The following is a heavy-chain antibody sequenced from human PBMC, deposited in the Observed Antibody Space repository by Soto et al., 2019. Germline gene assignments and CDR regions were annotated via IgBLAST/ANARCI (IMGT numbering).Heavy chain of an antibody. Sequence: SETLSLTCAVYGGSFSGYYWSWIRQPPGKGLEWIGEINHSGSTNYNPSLKSRVTISVDTSKNQFSLKLSSVTAADTAVYYCARGPRTLVRGQTQSGGRWFDPWGQGTLVTVSS. V-gene: IGHV4-34*01. D-gene: IGHD3-10*01. CDR2: INHSGST. CDR3: ARGPRTLVRGQTQSGGRWFDP. J-gene: IGHJ5*02. CDR1: GGSFSGYY.